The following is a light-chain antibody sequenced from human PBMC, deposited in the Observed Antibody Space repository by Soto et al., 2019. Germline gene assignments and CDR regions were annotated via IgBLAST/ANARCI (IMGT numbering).Light chain of an antibody. J-gene: IGKJ4*01. V-gene: IGKV1D-13*01. Sequence: IQLTQSPSSLSASVGDRVTITCRAGQDISSALAWYQQKPGKAPKLLLYDASSLDAEVPSRVSGSGSGTAFTLSFTSLRPDDFATYYCQQFNDFPLTFGGGTKVQIK. CDR1: QDISSA. CDR3: QQFNDFPLT. CDR2: DAS.